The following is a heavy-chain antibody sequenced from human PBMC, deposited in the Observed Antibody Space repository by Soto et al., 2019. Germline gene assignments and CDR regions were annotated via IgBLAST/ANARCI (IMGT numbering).Heavy chain of an antibody. D-gene: IGHD3-22*01. CDR2: INPDNGDT. J-gene: IGHJ4*02. Sequence: ASVKVSCKASGYTFTAYYIHWVRQAPGQGLEWMGWINPDNGDTNYAQNFQDWVTMTRGTSISTAYMRLSRLRSDDTAVYYCARVSYYDSSDYADFDYWGQGTLVTVSS. V-gene: IGHV1-2*04. CDR3: ARVSYYDSSDYADFDY. CDR1: GYTFTAYY.